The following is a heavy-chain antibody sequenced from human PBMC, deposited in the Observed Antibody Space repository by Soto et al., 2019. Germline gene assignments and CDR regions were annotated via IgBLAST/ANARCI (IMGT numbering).Heavy chain of an antibody. D-gene: IGHD4-17*01. V-gene: IGHV3-23*01. CDR1: GFTFSSNA. J-gene: IGHJ4*02. Sequence: EVHLLESGGGLAQPGGSLRLSCAVSGFTFSSNAMTWVRQAPGKGLEWVSGISSSGASTYYADSVKGRFTISRDKSRNTLYLQMNSLRADDTAVYYCAKATTVTTEGDFDYWGQGTLVTVSS. CDR2: ISSSGAST. CDR3: AKATTVTTEGDFDY.